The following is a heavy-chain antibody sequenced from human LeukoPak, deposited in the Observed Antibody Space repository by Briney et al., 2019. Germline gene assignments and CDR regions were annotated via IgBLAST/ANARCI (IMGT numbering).Heavy chain of an antibody. CDR1: GFTVSSNY. CDR3: ARDRTRIAAAGTRYYDMDV. Sequence: GGSLRLSCAASGFTVSSNYMSWVRQAPGKGLEWVAVIWYDGSDKYYADSVKGRFTISRDNSKNTLYLQMNSLRAEDTAVYYCARDRTRIAAAGTRYYDMDVWGQGTTVTVSS. J-gene: IGHJ6*02. CDR2: IWYDGSDK. D-gene: IGHD6-13*01. V-gene: IGHV3-33*08.